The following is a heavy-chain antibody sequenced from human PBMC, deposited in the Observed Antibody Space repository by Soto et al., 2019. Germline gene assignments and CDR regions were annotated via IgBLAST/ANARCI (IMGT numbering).Heavy chain of an antibody. D-gene: IGHD6-6*01. CDR1: GFTFSSYS. V-gene: IGHV3-48*02. J-gene: IGHJ6*02. Sequence: HPGGSLRLSCAASGFTFSSYSMNWVRQAPGKGLEWVSYISSSSSTIYYADSVKGRFTISRDNAKNSLYLQMNSLRDEDTAVYYCARDPSSIAARPTYYYGMDVWGQGTTVTVSS. CDR2: ISSSSSTI. CDR3: ARDPSSIAARPTYYYGMDV.